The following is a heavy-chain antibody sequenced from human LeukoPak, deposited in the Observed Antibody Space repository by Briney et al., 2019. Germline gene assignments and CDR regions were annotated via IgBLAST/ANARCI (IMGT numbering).Heavy chain of an antibody. CDR2: INPNSGGT. V-gene: IGHV1-2*02. CDR3: ARDRALYSGSYYPWFDP. D-gene: IGHD1-26*01. CDR1: GYTFTGYY. Sequence: ASVKVSCKASGYTFTGYYMHWVRQAPGQGLEWMGWINPNSGGTNYAQKFQGRVTMTRDTSISTAYMELSRLRSDDTAVYYCARDRALYSGSYYPWFDPWGQGTLVTVSS. J-gene: IGHJ5*02.